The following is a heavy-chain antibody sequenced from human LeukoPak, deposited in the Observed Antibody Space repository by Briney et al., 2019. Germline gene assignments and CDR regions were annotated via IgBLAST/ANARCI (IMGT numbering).Heavy chain of an antibody. Sequence: SETLSLTCAVYGGSFSGYYWSWIRQPPGKGLEWIGEINDSGSTNYNPSLKSRVTISVDTSKNQFSLKLSSVTAADTAVYYCARGQTYYYDSSGYSESPLSFDYWGQGTLVTVSS. D-gene: IGHD3-22*01. CDR3: ARGQTYYYDSSGYSESPLSFDY. V-gene: IGHV4-34*01. CDR2: INDSGST. CDR1: GGSFSGYY. J-gene: IGHJ4*02.